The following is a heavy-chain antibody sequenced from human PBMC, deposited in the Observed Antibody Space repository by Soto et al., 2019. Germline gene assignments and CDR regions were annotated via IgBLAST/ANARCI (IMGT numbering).Heavy chain of an antibody. CDR2: INPILSMS. D-gene: IGHD3-10*01. CDR1: GATFNFYT. V-gene: IGHV1-69*02. CDR3: ATSYGSGYRAFGS. Sequence: QVQLVQSGADVQRPGSSVRVSCKASGATFNFYTINWVRQAPGQGLQWMGRINPILSMSNYAPRFQGRVTMTADKSTSTAYMELSSLRSEDTAMYYCATSYGSGYRAFGSWGQGALVTVSS. J-gene: IGHJ4*02.